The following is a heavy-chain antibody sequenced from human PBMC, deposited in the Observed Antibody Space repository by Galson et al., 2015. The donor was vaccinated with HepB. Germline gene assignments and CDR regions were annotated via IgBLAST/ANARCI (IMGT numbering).Heavy chain of an antibody. V-gene: IGHV4-31*03. D-gene: IGHD6-25*01. CDR2: IYYTGST. J-gene: IGHJ5*01. Sequence: TLSLTCTVFGGSIGSSSYYWNWTRQHPGKGLEWVGSIYYTGSTYYNPSLKSRLTISVDTSKSQFSLKLTSVTAADTAVYYCVREFSGSWYDSWGQGTLVTVSS. CDR3: VREFSGSWYDS. CDR1: GGSIGSSSYY.